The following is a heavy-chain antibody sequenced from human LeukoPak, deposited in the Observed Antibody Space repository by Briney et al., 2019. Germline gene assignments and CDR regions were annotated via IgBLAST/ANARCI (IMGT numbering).Heavy chain of an antibody. D-gene: IGHD3-16*02. Sequence: GGSLRLSCAAYGFTFDDYGMSWDRQAPGKGLEWVSGINWIGGSTGYADSVKGRFTISRDNAKNSLYLQMNSLRAEDTALYYCASSGLYDYVWGSYRPPFDYWGQGTLVTVSS. CDR3: ASSGLYDYVWGSYRPPFDY. V-gene: IGHV3-20*04. CDR1: GFTFDDYG. J-gene: IGHJ4*02. CDR2: INWIGGST.